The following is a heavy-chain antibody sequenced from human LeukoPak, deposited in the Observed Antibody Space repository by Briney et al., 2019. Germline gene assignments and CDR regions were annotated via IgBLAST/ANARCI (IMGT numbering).Heavy chain of an antibody. V-gene: IGHV1-24*01. Sequence: ASVKVSCKVSGYSLTELSMHWVRQAPGKGLEWMGGFDPEDGETIYTQKFQGRVTMTEDTSTDTAYMELSSLRSEDTAVYYCATRYYDSSSSIDRWGQGALVTVSS. J-gene: IGHJ5*02. CDR1: GYSLTELS. CDR2: FDPEDGET. CDR3: ATRYYDSSSSIDR. D-gene: IGHD3-22*01.